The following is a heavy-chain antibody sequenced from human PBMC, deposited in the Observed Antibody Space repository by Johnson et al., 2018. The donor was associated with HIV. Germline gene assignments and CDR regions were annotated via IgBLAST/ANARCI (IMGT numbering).Heavy chain of an antibody. Sequence: VQLVESGGGVVQPGRSLRLSCAASGFTFSSYAMHWVRQAPGKGLEWVANIKQDGSEKYYVDSVKGRFTISRDNSKNTLYLQMNSLRAEDTAVYYCARDGGYCSSTSCFRHWASAFDIWGQGTMVTVAS. J-gene: IGHJ3*02. CDR2: IKQDGSEK. V-gene: IGHV3-7*01. CDR1: GFTFSSYA. CDR3: ARDGGYCSSTSCFRHWASAFDI. D-gene: IGHD2-2*01.